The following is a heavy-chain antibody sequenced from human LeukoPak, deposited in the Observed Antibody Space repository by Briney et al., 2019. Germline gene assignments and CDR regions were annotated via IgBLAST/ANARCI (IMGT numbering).Heavy chain of an antibody. CDR1: GGSISSYY. CDR3: RAAVGISAEYFQH. V-gene: IGHV4-4*07. J-gene: IGHJ1*01. CDR2: IYTSGST. D-gene: IGHD6-13*01. Sequence: SETLSLTCTVSGGSISSYYWSWIRQPAGKGLEWIGRIYTSGSTNYNPSLKSRVIMSVDTSKNQFSPKLSSVTAADTAVYYCRAAVGISAEYFQHWGQGTLVTVSS.